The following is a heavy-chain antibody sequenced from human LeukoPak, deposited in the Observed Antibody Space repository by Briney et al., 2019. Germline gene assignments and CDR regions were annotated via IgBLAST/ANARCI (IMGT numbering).Heavy chain of an antibody. CDR1: GYTFTSYD. V-gene: IGHV1-8*03. D-gene: IGHD3-10*01. Sequence: ASVKVFCKASGYTFTSYDINWVRQATGQGLEWMGWMNPNSGNTGYAQKFQGRVTITRNTSISTAYMELSSLRSEDTAVYYCARRPPVKGGRADAFDIWGQGTMVTVSS. J-gene: IGHJ3*02. CDR3: ARRPPVKGGRADAFDI. CDR2: MNPNSGNT.